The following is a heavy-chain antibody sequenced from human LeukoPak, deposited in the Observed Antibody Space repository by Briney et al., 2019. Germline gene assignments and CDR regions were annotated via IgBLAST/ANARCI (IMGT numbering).Heavy chain of an antibody. D-gene: IGHD3-3*01. J-gene: IGHJ4*02. Sequence: GGSLRLSCAASGFTFSSYAMSWVRQAPGKGLEWVSAISGSGGSTYYADSVEGRFTISRDNSKNTLYLQMNSLRAEDTAVYYCAKSTTIFGVVPSDYWGQGTLVTVSS. V-gene: IGHV3-23*01. CDR2: ISGSGGST. CDR3: AKSTTIFGVVPSDY. CDR1: GFTFSSYA.